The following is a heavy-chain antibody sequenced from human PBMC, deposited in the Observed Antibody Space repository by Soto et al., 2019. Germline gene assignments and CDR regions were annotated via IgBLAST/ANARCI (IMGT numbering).Heavy chain of an antibody. D-gene: IGHD2-21*02. J-gene: IGHJ6*02. CDR3: ARHCGGDCYSSYYYYYYGMDV. Sequence: RASVKVSCKASVGTFSSYAISWVRQAPGQGLEWMGGIIPIFGKANYAQKFQGRVTITADKSTSTAYMELSSLRSEDTAVYYCARHCGGDCYSSYYYYYYGMDVWGQGTTVTVS. V-gene: IGHV1-69*06. CDR1: VGTFSSYA. CDR2: IIPIFGKA.